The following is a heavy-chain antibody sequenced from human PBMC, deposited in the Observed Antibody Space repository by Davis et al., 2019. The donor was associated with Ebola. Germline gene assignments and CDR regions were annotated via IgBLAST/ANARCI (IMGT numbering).Heavy chain of an antibody. CDR2: ISYSGST. CDR3: ASPHQIRGKNFFDC. D-gene: IGHD2-2*01. J-gene: IGHJ4*02. CDR1: GDSISSYF. V-gene: IGHV4-59*12. Sequence: PSETLSLTCTVSGDSISSYFWSWIRQTPGKGLEWIGYISYSGSTNYNPSLKSRVTILIDTSKNQFSLKLTSVTAEDTAVYYCASPHQIRGKNFFDCWGQGTLVTVSS.